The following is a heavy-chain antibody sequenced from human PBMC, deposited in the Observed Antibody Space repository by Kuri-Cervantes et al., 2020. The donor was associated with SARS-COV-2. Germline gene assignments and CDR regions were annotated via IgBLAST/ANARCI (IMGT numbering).Heavy chain of an antibody. V-gene: IGHV3-49*04. CDR2: IRSKAYGGTT. CDR3: TREGYCSGGSCYLTPDAFDI. J-gene: IGHJ3*02. D-gene: IGHD2-15*01. CDR1: GFTFGAYA. Sequence: GGSLRLSCTASGFTFGAYAMSWVRQAPGKGLEWVGFIRSKAYGGTTEYAASVKGRFTISRDDSKSIAYLQMNSLKTEDTAVYYCTREGYCSGGSCYLTPDAFDIWGQGTMVTVSS.